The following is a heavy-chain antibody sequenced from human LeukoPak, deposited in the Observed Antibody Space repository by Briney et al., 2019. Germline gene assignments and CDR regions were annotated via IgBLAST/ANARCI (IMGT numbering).Heavy chain of an antibody. CDR2: IYYSGST. J-gene: IGHJ4*02. V-gene: IGHV4-30-4*08. CDR1: GFTFSSYS. Sequence: LRLSCAASGFTFSSYSMNWVRQAPGKGLEWIGYIYYSGSTYYNPSLKSRVTISLDTSKNQFSLKLSSVTAADTAVYYCVRTEVSSGSEDYWGQGTLVTVSS. D-gene: IGHD6-19*01. CDR3: VRTEVSSGSEDY.